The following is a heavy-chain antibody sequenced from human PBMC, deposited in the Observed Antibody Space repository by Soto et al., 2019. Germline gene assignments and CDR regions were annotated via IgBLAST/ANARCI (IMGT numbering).Heavy chain of an antibody. CDR2: MSPSSGNT. D-gene: IGHD3-10*01. CDR3: ARVGGQLFGDHGMDV. CDR1: GYTFTTYE. V-gene: IGHV1-8*01. J-gene: IGHJ6*02. Sequence: QVQLVQSGAEVKKPGASVKVSCKASGYTFTTYEINWVRQVPGQGLEWMGWMSPSSGNTGYVDQFRGRVTMTSNTSMTTACMELSSLRSEDTAVYYCARVGGQLFGDHGMDVWGQGTTVTVSS.